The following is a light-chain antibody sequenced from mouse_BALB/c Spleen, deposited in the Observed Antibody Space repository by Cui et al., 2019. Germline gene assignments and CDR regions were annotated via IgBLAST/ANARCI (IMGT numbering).Light chain of an antibody. V-gene: IGKV13-84*01. CDR3: QQYWSTTMYT. J-gene: IGKJ2*01. CDR1: EDIDNR. CDR2: GEN. Sequence: DLQMTPSSSSFCVSLGDRVTITCKASEDIDNRLAWYQQKPGNAPRILISGENSLETGVTSRFSGSGSGKDYTLSITSLQTEDVATYYCQQYWSTTMYTFGGGTKLEIK.